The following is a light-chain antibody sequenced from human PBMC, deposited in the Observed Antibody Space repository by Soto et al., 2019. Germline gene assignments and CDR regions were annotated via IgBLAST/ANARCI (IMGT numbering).Light chain of an antibody. CDR2: DVS. CDR3: CSFAGSYTSWV. CDR1: SSDVGDYNY. Sequence: QSALTQPRSVSGSPGQSVTISCTGTSSDVGDYNYVSWYQQYPGKAPKLVIYDVSKRPSGVPDRFSGSKSGNTASLTISGLQGEDEADYYCCSFAGSYTSWVFGGGIKLTVL. V-gene: IGLV2-11*01. J-gene: IGLJ3*02.